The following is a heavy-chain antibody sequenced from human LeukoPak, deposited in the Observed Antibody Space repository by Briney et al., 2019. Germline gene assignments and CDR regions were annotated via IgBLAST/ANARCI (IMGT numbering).Heavy chain of an antibody. V-gene: IGHV4-59*01. CDR1: GGSISRYY. Sequence: SETLSLTCNVSGGSISRYYWNWIRQPPGKGLEWVGNIFYRGNTNYNPSLQSRLTVSVDTSKNQFSLKLTSVTAADTAVYYCASFREDTNGYYPYFDNWGQGTLVTVSS. CDR3: ASFREDTNGYYPYFDN. J-gene: IGHJ4*02. D-gene: IGHD3-22*01. CDR2: IFYRGNT.